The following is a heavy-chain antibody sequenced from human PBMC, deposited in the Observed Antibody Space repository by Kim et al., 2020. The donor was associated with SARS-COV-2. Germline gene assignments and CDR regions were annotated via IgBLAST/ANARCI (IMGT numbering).Heavy chain of an antibody. D-gene: IGHD3-3*01. V-gene: IGHV3-66*01. CDR2: ST. CDR3: ARGSGFFTFDY. J-gene: IGHJ4*02. Sequence: STYYADSVKDRFTISRDISKNTVYLQINSVRAEDTAVYYCARGSGFFTFDYWGQGTLVTVSS.